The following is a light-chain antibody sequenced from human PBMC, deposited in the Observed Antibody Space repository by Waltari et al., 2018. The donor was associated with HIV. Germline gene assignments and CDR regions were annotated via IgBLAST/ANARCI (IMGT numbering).Light chain of an antibody. CDR1: SSDVGGYNY. CDR2: EVT. Sequence: QSALTQPPSASGSPGQSVTISCTGTSSDVGGYNYVSWYQQHPGKAPKVMIYEVTTRPSGVPDRFSGSNSGNTASLTVSGLQAEDEADYYCSSYGGSNILIFGGGTKLTVL. V-gene: IGLV2-8*01. J-gene: IGLJ2*01. CDR3: SSYGGSNILI.